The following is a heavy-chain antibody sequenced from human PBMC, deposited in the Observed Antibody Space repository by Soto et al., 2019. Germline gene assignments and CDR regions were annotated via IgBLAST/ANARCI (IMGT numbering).Heavy chain of an antibody. Sequence: QVQLVQSGAEVKKPGSSVKVSCKASGGTFSSYTISWVRQAPGQGLEWMGRIIPILGIANYAQKFQGRVTINADKSTSTAYMELSSLRSEDTAVYYCASADCSGGSCYSWWFDPLGQGTLVTVSS. CDR1: GGTFSSYT. V-gene: IGHV1-69*02. J-gene: IGHJ5*02. D-gene: IGHD2-15*01. CDR3: ASADCSGGSCYSWWFDP. CDR2: IIPILGIA.